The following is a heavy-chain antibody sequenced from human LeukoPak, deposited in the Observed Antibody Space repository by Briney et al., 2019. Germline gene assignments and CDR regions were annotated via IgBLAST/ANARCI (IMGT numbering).Heavy chain of an antibody. V-gene: IGHV3-30-3*01. CDR1: GFTFSSYA. CDR3: APLSSGY. J-gene: IGHJ4*02. Sequence: PGRSLRLSCAASGFTFSSYAMHWVRQAPGKGLEWVAVISYDGSNKYYADSVKGRFTISRDNSKNTLYLQMNSLGAEDTAVYYCAPLSSGYWGQGTLVTVSS. D-gene: IGHD3-10*01. CDR2: ISYDGSNK.